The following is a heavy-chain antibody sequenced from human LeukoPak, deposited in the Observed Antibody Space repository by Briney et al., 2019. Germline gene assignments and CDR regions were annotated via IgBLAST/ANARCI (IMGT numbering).Heavy chain of an antibody. CDR3: AREFIAARRCFDF. CDR2: INPSGGST. CDR1: GYTFTSYY. V-gene: IGHV1-46*01. D-gene: IGHD6-6*01. Sequence: ASVKVSCKASGYTFTSYYMHWVRHAPAHGLEWMGIINPSGGSTSYAQKFQGRVTMTRDTSTSTVYMELSSLRSEDTAVYYCAREFIAARRCFDFWGQGTLVTVSS. J-gene: IGHJ4*02.